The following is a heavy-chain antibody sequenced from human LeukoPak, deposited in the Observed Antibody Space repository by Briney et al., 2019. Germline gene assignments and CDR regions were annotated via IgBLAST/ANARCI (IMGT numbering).Heavy chain of an antibody. CDR3: ARRGLVNDAFDI. CDR2: IYYSGST. D-gene: IGHD3-9*01. Sequence: PSETLSLTCTVSGGSIGSYYWSWIRQPPGKGLEWIGYIYYSGSTNYNPSLKSRVTISVDTSKNQFSLKLSSVTAADTAVYYCARRGLVNDAFDIWGQGTMVTVSS. CDR1: GGSIGSYY. V-gene: IGHV4-59*08. J-gene: IGHJ3*02.